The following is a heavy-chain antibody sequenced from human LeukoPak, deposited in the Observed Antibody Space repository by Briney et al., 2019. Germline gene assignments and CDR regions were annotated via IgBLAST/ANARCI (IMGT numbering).Heavy chain of an antibody. J-gene: IGHJ4*02. CDR3: ANDFWSGSIDLGY. D-gene: IGHD3-3*01. Sequence: GGSLRLSCAASGFTFSSYGMSWVRQAPGKGLERVSAISGSGGSTYYADSVKGRFTISRDNSKNTLYLQMNSLRAEDTAVYYCANDFWSGSIDLGYWGQGTLVTVSS. CDR2: ISGSGGST. V-gene: IGHV3-23*01. CDR1: GFTFSSYG.